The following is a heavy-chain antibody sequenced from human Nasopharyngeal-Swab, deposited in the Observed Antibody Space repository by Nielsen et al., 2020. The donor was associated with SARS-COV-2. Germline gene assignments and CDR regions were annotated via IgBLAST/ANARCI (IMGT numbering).Heavy chain of an antibody. D-gene: IGHD3-10*01. CDR3: ATAGSYRFDN. J-gene: IGHJ4*02. CDR1: GFPFSDSW. Sequence: GGSLTLTCAASGFPFSDSWVHWVRQAPGEGLVWVALINPDGRVRNNADSVKGRFTISRDNAMRTLYLQLTNLRSEDTAVYYCATAGSYRFDNWGQGTLLTVSS. CDR2: INPDGRVR. V-gene: IGHV3-74*01.